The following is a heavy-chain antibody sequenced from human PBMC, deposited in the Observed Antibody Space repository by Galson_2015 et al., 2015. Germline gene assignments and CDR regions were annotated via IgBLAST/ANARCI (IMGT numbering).Heavy chain of an antibody. CDR1: GFTFSSYA. CDR3: ARDTYRFLAENGGLDA. V-gene: IGHV3-30-3*01. Sequence: SLRLSCAASGFTFSSYAMHWVRQAPGKGLEWVAVISYDGSNKYYADSVKGRFTISRDNSKNTLYLQLNSLRAEDTAVYYCARDTYRFLAENGGLDAGAQGT. CDR2: ISYDGSNK. J-gene: IGHJ6*02. D-gene: IGHD3-3*01.